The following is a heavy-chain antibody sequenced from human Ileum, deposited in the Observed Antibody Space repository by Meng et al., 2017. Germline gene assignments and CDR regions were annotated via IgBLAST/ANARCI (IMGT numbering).Heavy chain of an antibody. J-gene: IGHJ4*02. CDR3: TTAGRSTDENY. CDR2: INQDGSVK. V-gene: IGHV3-7*01. CDR1: GFTFSSHW. Sequence: GESLKISCAASGFTFSSHWMSWVRQAPEKGLEWMANINQDGSVKQYVDSAKGRFSISRDNAKNSLYLQMNSLRAEDTAVYYCTTAGRSTDENYWGQGMLVTVSS.